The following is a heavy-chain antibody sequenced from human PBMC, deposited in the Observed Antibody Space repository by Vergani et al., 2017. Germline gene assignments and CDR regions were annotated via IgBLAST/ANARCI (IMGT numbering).Heavy chain of an antibody. CDR1: GYTFTGYY. V-gene: IGHV1-2*02. D-gene: IGHD6-19*01. CDR3: ARVGQWLVWPDY. CDR2: INPNSGNT. Sequence: QVQLVQSGAEVKKPGASVKVSCKASGYTFTGYYMHWVRQAPGQGLEWMGWINPNSGNTNYAQKLQGRVTMTTDTSTSTAYMELRSLRSDDTAVYYCARVGQWLVWPDYWGQGTLVTVSS. J-gene: IGHJ4*02.